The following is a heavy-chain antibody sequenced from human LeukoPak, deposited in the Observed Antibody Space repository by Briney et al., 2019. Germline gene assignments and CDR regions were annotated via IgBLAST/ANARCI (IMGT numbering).Heavy chain of an antibody. CDR2: IRSKANSYAT. D-gene: IGHD1-26*01. CDR3: TRLRYSGSYYWFDP. CDR1: GFTFSGSA. Sequence: QPGGSLRLSCAASGFTFSGSAMHWVRQASGKGLEWVGRIRSKANSYATAYAASVKGRFTISRDDSKNTAYLQMNSLKTEDTAVYYCTRLRYSGSYYWFDPWGQGTLVTVSS. J-gene: IGHJ5*02. V-gene: IGHV3-73*01.